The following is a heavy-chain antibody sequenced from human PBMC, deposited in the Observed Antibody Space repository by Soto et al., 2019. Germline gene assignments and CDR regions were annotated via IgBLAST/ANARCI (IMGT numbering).Heavy chain of an antibody. CDR2: ISFDGKNR. V-gene: IGHV3-30*18. J-gene: IGHJ4*02. Sequence: QVQLVESGGGVVQPGKSLRLSCTASGFIFSNYGMHWVRQAPGKGLEWVALISFDGKNRNYADSVKGRFTIYRDNPKNTLSLEMHTRTSEDTAFYYCAKRGGVVGGSEHPFFEYWGQATLVTVSS. CDR1: GFIFSNYG. D-gene: IGHD2-15*01. CDR3: AKRGGVVGGSEHPFFEY.